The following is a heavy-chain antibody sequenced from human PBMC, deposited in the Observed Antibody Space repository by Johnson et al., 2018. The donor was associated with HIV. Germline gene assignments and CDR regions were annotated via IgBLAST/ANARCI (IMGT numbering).Heavy chain of an antibody. D-gene: IGHD1-1*01. Sequence: QVQLVESGGGVVQPGRSLRLSCAASGFTFSSYAMHWVRQAPGTGLEWVEVISYDGSNKYYADSVKGRFTISRDNSKNTLYLQMNSLRAEDTAVYYCAREGTLGAFDIWGQGTMVTVSS. CDR2: ISYDGSNK. CDR3: AREGTLGAFDI. CDR1: GFTFSSYA. V-gene: IGHV3-30-3*01. J-gene: IGHJ3*02.